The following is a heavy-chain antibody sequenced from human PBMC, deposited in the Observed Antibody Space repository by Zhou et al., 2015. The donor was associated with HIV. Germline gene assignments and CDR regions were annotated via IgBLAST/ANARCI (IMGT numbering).Heavy chain of an antibody. CDR3: AAGRGPTVTRAGNYYYGMDV. J-gene: IGHJ6*02. CDR1: GFTFTSSA. Sequence: QMQLVQSGPEVKKPGTSVKVSCKASGFTFTSSAVQWVRQARGQRLEWIGWIVVGSGNTNYAQKFQERVTITRDMSTSTAYMELSSLRSEDTAVYYCAAGRGPTVTRAGNYYYGMDVWGQGTTVTVSS. CDR2: IVVGSGNT. V-gene: IGHV1-58*01. D-gene: IGHD4-17*01.